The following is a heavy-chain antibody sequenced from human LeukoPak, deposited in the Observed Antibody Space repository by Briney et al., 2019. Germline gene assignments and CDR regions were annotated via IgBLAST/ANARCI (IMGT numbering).Heavy chain of an antibody. V-gene: IGHV3-33*08. Sequence: LPGGSLRLSCAASGFTFSSYWMHWVRQAPGKGLEWVAVIWYDGSNKYYADSVKGRFTISRDNSKNTLYLQMNSLRAEDTAVYYCARETPRFSGAFDIWGQGTMVTVSS. CDR1: GFTFSSYW. J-gene: IGHJ3*02. CDR3: ARETPRFSGAFDI. D-gene: IGHD3-3*01. CDR2: IWYDGSNK.